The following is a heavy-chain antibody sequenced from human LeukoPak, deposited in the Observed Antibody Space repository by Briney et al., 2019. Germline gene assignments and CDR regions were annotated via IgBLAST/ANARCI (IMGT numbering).Heavy chain of an antibody. CDR1: GFTFSSDA. Sequence: QPGGSLRLSCVASGFTFSSDAMGWVRQGPGKGLEWVSTISDSGGSTYYADSVKGRVTISRDNSKNTLYLQMNSLRAEDTAVYYCAKGGSSWSEIDYWGQGTLVTVSS. V-gene: IGHV3-23*01. CDR2: ISDSGGST. D-gene: IGHD6-13*01. CDR3: AKGGSSWSEIDY. J-gene: IGHJ4*02.